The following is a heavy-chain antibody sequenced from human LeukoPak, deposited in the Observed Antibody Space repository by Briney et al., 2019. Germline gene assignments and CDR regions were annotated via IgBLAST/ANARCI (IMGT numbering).Heavy chain of an antibody. CDR1: GFTFSSYA. CDR3: ARDLWHGSGKY. Sequence: GGPLRLSCAASGFTFSSYAMHWVRQAPGKGLEWVAVISYDGSNKYYADSVKGRFTISRDNAKNSLYLQMNSLRAEDTAVYYCARDLWHGSGKYWGQGTLVTVSS. J-gene: IGHJ4*02. V-gene: IGHV3-30-3*01. D-gene: IGHD3-10*01. CDR2: ISYDGSNK.